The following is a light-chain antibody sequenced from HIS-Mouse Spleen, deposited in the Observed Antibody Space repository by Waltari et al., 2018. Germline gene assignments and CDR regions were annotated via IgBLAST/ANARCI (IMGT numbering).Light chain of an antibody. CDR2: EVS. Sequence: QSALTQPPSASGSPGQSVTISCTGTSRDVGGYNSVPWYQQHPGKAPKLMIYEVSKRPSGVPDRFSGSKSGNTASLTVSGLQAEDEADYYCSSYAGSNNVVFGGGTKLTVL. CDR1: SRDVGGYNS. V-gene: IGLV2-8*01. J-gene: IGLJ2*01. CDR3: SSYAGSNNVV.